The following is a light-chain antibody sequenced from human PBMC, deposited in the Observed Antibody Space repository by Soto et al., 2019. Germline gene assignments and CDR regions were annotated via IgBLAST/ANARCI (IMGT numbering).Light chain of an antibody. CDR1: QSVSSN. V-gene: IGKV3-15*01. Sequence: EIVMTQSPATLSVSPGERATLSCRASQSVSSNLAWYQQKPGQAPRILIYGASTRATGITARFSGNGSGTEFTLTISSLQSEDFAVYYCQQYNNWPPWTFGQGTKVEIK. CDR3: QQYNNWPPWT. J-gene: IGKJ1*01. CDR2: GAS.